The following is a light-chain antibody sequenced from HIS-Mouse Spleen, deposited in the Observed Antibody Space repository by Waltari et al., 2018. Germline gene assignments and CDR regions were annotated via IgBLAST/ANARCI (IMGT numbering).Light chain of an antibody. CDR1: QGISSY. CDR3: QQLNSYPAT. J-gene: IGKJ1*01. V-gene: IGKV1-9*01. CDR2: AAS. Sequence: DIQLTQSPSFLSASVGDRVTITWRASQGISSYLAWYQKKPGKAPKLLIYAASTLQSRVPSRFSGSGSGTEFTLTISSLQPEDFATYYCQQLNSYPATFGQGTKVEIK.